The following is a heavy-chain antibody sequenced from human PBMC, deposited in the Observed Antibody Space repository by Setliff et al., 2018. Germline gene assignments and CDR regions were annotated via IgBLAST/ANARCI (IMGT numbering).Heavy chain of an antibody. CDR2: INSDGSST. CDR1: GFSFSNYW. D-gene: IGHD2-21*01. Sequence: AGGSLRLSCAASGFSFSNYWMHWVRQAPGKGLVWVSRINSDGSSTNYADSVRGRFTISRDTAKNSVYLQMNSLRAEDTGVYYCASGDWFYFDCWGQGTLVTVSS. J-gene: IGHJ4*02. V-gene: IGHV3-74*01. CDR3: ASGDWFYFDC.